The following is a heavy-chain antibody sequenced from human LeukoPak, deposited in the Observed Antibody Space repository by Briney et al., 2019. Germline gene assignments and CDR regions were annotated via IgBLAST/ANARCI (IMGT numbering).Heavy chain of an antibody. J-gene: IGHJ4*02. D-gene: IGHD4-17*01. V-gene: IGHV4-31*03. Sequence: PSQTLSLTCTVSGGSISSGDYYWSWIRQHPGKGLEWIGYIYYSGSTYYNPSLKSRVTISVDTSKNQFSLKLSSVTAADTAVYYCARDEIMDTVIPFDYWGQGTLVTVSS. CDR1: GGSISSGDYY. CDR2: IYYSGST. CDR3: ARDEIMDTVIPFDY.